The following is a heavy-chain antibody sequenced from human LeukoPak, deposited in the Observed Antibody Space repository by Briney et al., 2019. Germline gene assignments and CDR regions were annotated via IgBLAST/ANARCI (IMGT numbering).Heavy chain of an antibody. CDR3: AKDQGRMVRGIQAHFFDY. V-gene: IGHV3-30*02. J-gene: IGHJ4*02. Sequence: SGGSLRLSYAASGFSINNYGMHWVRQAPGKGLEWVSLIQYDGRNQYYAESVKGRFTMSRDNSKNTLYLQMNSLRAEDTAIYYCAKDQGRMVRGIQAHFFDYWGQGTLITVSS. CDR1: GFSINNYG. CDR2: IQYDGRNQ. D-gene: IGHD3-10*01.